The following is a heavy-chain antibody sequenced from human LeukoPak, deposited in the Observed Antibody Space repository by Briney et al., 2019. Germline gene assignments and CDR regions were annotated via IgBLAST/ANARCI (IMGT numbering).Heavy chain of an antibody. CDR2: ISSSSYI. J-gene: IGHJ4*02. V-gene: IGHV3-21*01. Sequence: GGSLRLSCAASGFTFSSYSMNWVRQAPGKGLEWVSSISSSSYIYYADSVKGRFTISRDNAKNSLYLQMNSLRAEDTAVYYCARDSPYGDFFDYWGQGTLVTVSS. CDR3: ARDSPYGDFFDY. D-gene: IGHD4-17*01. CDR1: GFTFSSYS.